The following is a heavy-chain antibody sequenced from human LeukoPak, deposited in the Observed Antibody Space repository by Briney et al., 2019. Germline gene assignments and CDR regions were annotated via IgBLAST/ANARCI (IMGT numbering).Heavy chain of an antibody. CDR3: AKASTYYDILTGYFDY. D-gene: IGHD3-9*01. J-gene: IGHJ4*02. V-gene: IGHV3-30*02. CDR2: IRYDGSNK. CDR1: GFTISSYG. Sequence: PGGSLRLSCAASGFTISSYGMHWVRQAPGKGLEWVAFIRYDGSNKHYADSVKGRFTISRDNSKNTLYLQMNSLRAEDTAVYYCAKASTYYDILTGYFDYWGQGTLVTVSS.